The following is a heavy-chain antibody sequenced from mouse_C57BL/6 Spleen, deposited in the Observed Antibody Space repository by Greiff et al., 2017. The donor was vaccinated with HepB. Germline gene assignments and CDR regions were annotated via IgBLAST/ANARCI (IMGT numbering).Heavy chain of an antibody. D-gene: IGHD1-1*01. CDR3: ARNYGSSYSYYFDY. J-gene: IGHJ2*01. CDR2: SYPGDGDT. V-gene: IGHV1-82*01. CDR1: GYAFSSSW. Sequence: QVQLQQSGPELVKPGASVKISCKASGYAFSSSWMNWVKQRPGKGLEWIGRSYPGDGDTNHNGKFKGKATLTADKSSSTAYMQLSSLTSEDSAVYFCARNYGSSYSYYFDYWGQGTTLTVSS.